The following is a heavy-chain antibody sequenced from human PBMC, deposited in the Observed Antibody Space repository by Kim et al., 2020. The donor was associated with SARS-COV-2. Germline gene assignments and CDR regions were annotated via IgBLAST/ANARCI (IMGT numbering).Heavy chain of an antibody. CDR2: IHADYGNT. CDR1: GLTFSGYV. D-gene: IGHD3-16*01. CDR3: ARLFGMDTPAEPHFYGVHV. Sequence: GGSLRLSCVSSGLTFSGYVMTWVRQAPGKGLEWVAIIHADYGNTYYSESVEGRFTISRDDSKNTVYLHMNGLKAEDTAVYYCARLFGMDTPAEPHFYGVHVWGQGTTVTVSS. V-gene: IGHV3-23*03. J-gene: IGHJ6*02.